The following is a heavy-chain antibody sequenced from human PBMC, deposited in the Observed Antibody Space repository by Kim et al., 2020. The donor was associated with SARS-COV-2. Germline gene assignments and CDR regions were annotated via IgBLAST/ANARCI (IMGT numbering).Heavy chain of an antibody. Sequence: GGSLRLSCAASGFTFSSYEMNWVRQAPGKGLEWVSYISSSGSTIYYADSVKGRFTISRDNAKNSLYLQMNSLRAEDTAVYYCARDPADYYGSARGYYVIDVWGQGNTVTVSS. D-gene: IGHD3-10*01. J-gene: IGHJ6*02. CDR2: ISSSGSTI. CDR3: ARDPADYYGSARGYYVIDV. CDR1: GFTFSSYE. V-gene: IGHV3-48*03.